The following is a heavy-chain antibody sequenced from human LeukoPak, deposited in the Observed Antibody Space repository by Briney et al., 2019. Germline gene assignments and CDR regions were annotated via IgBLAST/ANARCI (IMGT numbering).Heavy chain of an antibody. V-gene: IGHV4-39*01. CDR2: IYYSGST. D-gene: IGHD2-2*01. CDR3: ARHYPFTVVVPAAIED. CDR1: GGSISSSSYY. Sequence: SETLSLTCTVSGGSISSSSYYWGWIRQPPGKGLEWIGSIYYSGSTYYNPSLKSRVTISVDTSKNQFSLKLSSVTAADTAVYYCARHYPFTVVVPAAIEDWGQGTLVTVSS. J-gene: IGHJ4*02.